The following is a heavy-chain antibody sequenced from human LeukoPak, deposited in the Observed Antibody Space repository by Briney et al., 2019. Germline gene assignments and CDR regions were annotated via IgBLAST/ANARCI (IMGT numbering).Heavy chain of an antibody. CDR1: GFTFSSYA. D-gene: IGHD6-13*01. CDR2: ISSSRSYI. CDR3: ARTGVSSSWYGDY. Sequence: GGSLSLSCAASGFTFSSYAMRWVRQAPGKGLEWVSSISSSRSYIYYADSVKGRFTISRDNAKNSLYLQMNSLRAEDTAVYYCARTGVSSSWYGDYWGQGTLVTVSS. J-gene: IGHJ4*02. V-gene: IGHV3-21*01.